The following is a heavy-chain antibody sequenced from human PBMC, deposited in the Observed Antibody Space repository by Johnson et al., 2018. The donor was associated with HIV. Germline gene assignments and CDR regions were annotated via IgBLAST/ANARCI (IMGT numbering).Heavy chain of an antibody. CDR1: GFTFSSYA. CDR3: AKDLRVFDWFNAYDAFDI. CDR2: ISYDGSNK. D-gene: IGHD3-9*01. V-gene: IGHV3-30*04. J-gene: IGHJ3*02. Sequence: HVQLVESGGGVVQPGRSLRLSCAASGFTFSSYAMHWVRQAPAKGLEWVAVISYDGSNKYYADSVKGRFTISRDNSKNTLYLQMNGLRADDTAVYYCAKDLRVFDWFNAYDAFDIWGQGTMVTVSS.